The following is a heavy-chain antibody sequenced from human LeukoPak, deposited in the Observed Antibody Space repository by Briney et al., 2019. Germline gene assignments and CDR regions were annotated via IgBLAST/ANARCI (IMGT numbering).Heavy chain of an antibody. V-gene: IGHV4-4*09. CDR2: IYTSGST. Sequence: SETLSLTCTVSGGSISSYYWSWIRQPPGKGLEWIGYIYTSGSTNYNPSLKSRVTISVDTSKKQFSLKLTSVTAADTAVYYCARSRTYYYYNSCLYLFQPWGQGTLVTVSS. CDR3: ARSRTYYYYNSCLYLFQP. CDR1: GGSISSYY. J-gene: IGHJ5*02. D-gene: IGHD3-22*01.